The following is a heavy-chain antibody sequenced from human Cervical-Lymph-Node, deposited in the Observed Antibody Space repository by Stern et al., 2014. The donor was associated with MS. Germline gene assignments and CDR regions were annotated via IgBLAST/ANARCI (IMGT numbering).Heavy chain of an antibody. V-gene: IGHV4-59*12. Sequence: VQLVESGPGLVKPSETLSLSCSVSGGSISPNYWSWVRQAPGKGLEWLGHVYHPGRTDYNPSLKTRVTISVDLAKNTFSLNLTSVTAADTAIYFCTRKGVAVRDAFDVWGQGTMAIVSS. J-gene: IGHJ3*01. CDR1: GGSISPNY. CDR2: VYHPGRT. D-gene: IGHD6-19*01. CDR3: TRKGVAVRDAFDV.